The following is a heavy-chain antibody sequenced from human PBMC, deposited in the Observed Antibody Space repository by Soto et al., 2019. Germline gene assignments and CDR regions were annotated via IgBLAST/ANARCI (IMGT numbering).Heavy chain of an antibody. Sequence: PSETLSLTCTVSGGSFTSYYWSWIRQPPGKGLEWIGYIYYSGSTNYNPSLKSRVTISLDTSKNQFSLRLSSVTAADTAVYYCASVKNWNDFDYWGQGTLVTVS. V-gene: IGHV4-59*01. CDR3: ASVKNWNDFDY. J-gene: IGHJ4*02. D-gene: IGHD1-1*01. CDR2: IYYSGST. CDR1: GGSFTSYY.